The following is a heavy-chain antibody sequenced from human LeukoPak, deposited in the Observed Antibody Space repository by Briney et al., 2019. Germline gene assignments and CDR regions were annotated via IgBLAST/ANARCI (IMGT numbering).Heavy chain of an antibody. CDR1: GGSFSSYY. CDR2: INHSGST. J-gene: IGHJ5*02. D-gene: IGHD7-27*01. Sequence: SSETLSLTCAVYGGSFSSYYWSWIRQPPGKGLKWIGEINHSGSTNYNPSLKSRVTISVDTSKNQFSLKLSSVTAADTAVYYCAAVTGDRTIWFDPWGQGTLVTVSS. CDR3: AAVTGDRTIWFDP. V-gene: IGHV4-34*01.